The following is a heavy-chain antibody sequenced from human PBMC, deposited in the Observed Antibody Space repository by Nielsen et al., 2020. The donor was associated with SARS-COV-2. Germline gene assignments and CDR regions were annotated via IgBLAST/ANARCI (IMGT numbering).Heavy chain of an antibody. J-gene: IGHJ6*02. CDR2: INHSGST. V-gene: IGHV4-34*01. CDR3: ARSPKRDFGVVNPRNHYGMDV. Sequence: SETLSLTCAVYGGSFSGYYWSWIRQPPGKGLEWIGEINHSGSTNYNPSLKSRVTISVDTSKNQFSLKLSSVTAADTAVYYCARSPKRDFGVVNPRNHYGMDVWGQGTTVTVSS. CDR1: GGSFSGYY. D-gene: IGHD3-3*01.